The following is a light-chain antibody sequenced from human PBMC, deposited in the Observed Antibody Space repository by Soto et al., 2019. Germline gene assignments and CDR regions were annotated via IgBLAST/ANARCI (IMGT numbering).Light chain of an antibody. V-gene: IGKV3-20*01. J-gene: IGKJ1*01. Sequence: EIVLTQSPGTLSLSPGERATLSCRASQSVPSTLLAWYQQKPGQAPRLLIYGTSYRATGIPDRFSGSGSGTDFSLTISRLEPEDFAVYFWQQYSSSWTFGQGTKVELK. CDR2: GTS. CDR3: QQYSSSWT. CDR1: QSVPSTL.